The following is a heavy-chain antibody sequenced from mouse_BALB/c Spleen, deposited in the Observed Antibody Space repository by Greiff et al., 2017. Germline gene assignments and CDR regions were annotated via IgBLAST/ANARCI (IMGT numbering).Heavy chain of an antibody. V-gene: IGHV1S137*01. CDR1: GYTFTDYA. CDR3: ARVYYYGSSYYYAMDY. D-gene: IGHD1-1*01. J-gene: IGHJ4*01. Sequence: QVQLQQSGAELVRPGVSVKISCKGSGYTFTDYAMHWVKQSHAKSLEWIGVISTYYGDASYNQKFKGKATMTVDKSSSTAYMELARLTSEDSAIYYCARVYYYGSSYYYAMDYWGQGTSVTVSS. CDR2: ISTYYGDA.